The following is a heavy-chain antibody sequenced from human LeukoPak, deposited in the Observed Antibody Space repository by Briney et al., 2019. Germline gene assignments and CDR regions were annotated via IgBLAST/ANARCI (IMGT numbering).Heavy chain of an antibody. Sequence: SETLSLTCTVSGGSISSSSYYWGWIRQPPGKGLEWIGSIYYSGSTYYNPSLKSRVTISVDTSKNQFSLKLSSVTAADTAVYYCASSGRGIAVAGTIDYWGQGTLVTVSS. V-gene: IGHV4-39*01. CDR2: IYYSGST. CDR3: ASSGRGIAVAGTIDY. CDR1: GGSISSSSYY. J-gene: IGHJ4*02. D-gene: IGHD6-19*01.